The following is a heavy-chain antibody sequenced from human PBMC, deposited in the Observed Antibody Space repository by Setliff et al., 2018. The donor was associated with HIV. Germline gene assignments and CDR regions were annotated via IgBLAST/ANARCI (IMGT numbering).Heavy chain of an antibody. J-gene: IGHJ5*02. V-gene: IGHV4-39*01. CDR2: IYYSGST. Sequence: PSETLSLTCTVSGGSISSSSYYWGWIRQPPGKGLEWIGSIYYSGSTYYNPSLKSRVTISVDTSKNQFSLKLSSVTAADTAIYYCARNPIQIKHWSPGETWFDTWGQGTLVTVS. CDR1: GGSISSSSYY. CDR3: ARNPIQIKHWSPGETWFDT. D-gene: IGHD7-27*01.